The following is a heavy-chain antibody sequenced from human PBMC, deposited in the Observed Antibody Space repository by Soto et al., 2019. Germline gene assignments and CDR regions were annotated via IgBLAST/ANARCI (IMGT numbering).Heavy chain of an antibody. CDR1: GGSFSGYY. D-gene: IGHD2-2*03. J-gene: IGHJ5*02. CDR3: ARRGYCSSTSCYVQQKVVWFDP. Sequence: PSETLSLTCAVYGGSFSGYYWSWIRQPPGKGLEWIGEINHSGSTNYNPSLKSRVTISVDTSKNQFSLKLSSVTAADTAVYYCARRGYCSSTSCYVQQKVVWFDPWGQGTLVTVSS. V-gene: IGHV4-34*01. CDR2: INHSGST.